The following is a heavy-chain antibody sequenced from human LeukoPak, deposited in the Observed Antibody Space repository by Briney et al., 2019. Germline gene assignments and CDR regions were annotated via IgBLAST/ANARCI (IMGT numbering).Heavy chain of an antibody. Sequence: GGSLRLPCAASGFTVSSNYMSWVRQAPGKGLEWVSAMYSGGSTYYADSVKGRFTISRDKNTLYLQMNSLRAEDTAVYYCARNYDSSTYGPGYWGQGTLVTVSS. D-gene: IGHD3-22*01. CDR2: MYSGGST. CDR1: GFTVSSNY. J-gene: IGHJ4*02. CDR3: ARNYDSSTYGPGY. V-gene: IGHV3-66*01.